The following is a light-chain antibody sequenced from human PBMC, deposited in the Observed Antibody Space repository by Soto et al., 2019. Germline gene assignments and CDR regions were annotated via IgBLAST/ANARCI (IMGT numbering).Light chain of an antibody. V-gene: IGKV3-15*01. CDR3: QQYNNWPWT. CDR2: GAS. CDR1: QSVSSN. Sequence: EIVMTQSPATLSVSPGERATLSCRASQSVSSNLAWYQQKPGQAPRLLIYGASTRATGIPARFSGSGSGTEVTPTISSLQSEEFAGYYCQQYNNWPWTFGQGTKVEIK. J-gene: IGKJ1*01.